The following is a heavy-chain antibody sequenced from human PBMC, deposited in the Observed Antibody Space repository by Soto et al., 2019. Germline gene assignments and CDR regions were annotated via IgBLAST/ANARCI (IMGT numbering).Heavy chain of an antibody. V-gene: IGHV3-7*01. J-gene: IGHJ5*02. CDR1: GFTFSTYW. CDR2: IKEDGSAK. CDR3: ARDRGRGVECFGTCYSSYFDP. D-gene: IGHD2-15*01. Sequence: EVQLVESGGGLVQPGGSLRLSCAASGFTFSTYWMSWVRQAPGKGLEWVANIKEDGSAKSYVDSVKGRFTISRDNDKNSLYLQMNSMRAEDTAVYHCARDRGRGVECFGTCYSSYFDPWGQGTLVSVSS.